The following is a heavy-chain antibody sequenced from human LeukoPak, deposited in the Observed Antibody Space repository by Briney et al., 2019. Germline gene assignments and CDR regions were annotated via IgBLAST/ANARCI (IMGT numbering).Heavy chain of an antibody. V-gene: IGHV3-23*01. J-gene: IGHJ4*02. D-gene: IGHD3-9*01. CDR1: GFIFSNYA. CDR2: ISGRSDNT. Sequence: GGSLRLSCAASGFIFSNYAMYWVRQAPGKGLEWVSAISGRSDNTYYADSVKGRFALSRDSSKNTLYLQMNSLRADDTAVYYCAKWGDYDVLTGYYVSDFWGQGTLVTVSS. CDR3: AKWGDYDVLTGYYVSDF.